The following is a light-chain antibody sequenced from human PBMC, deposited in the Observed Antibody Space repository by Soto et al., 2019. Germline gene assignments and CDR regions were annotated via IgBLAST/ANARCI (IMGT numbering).Light chain of an antibody. Sequence: QSVLTQPPSVSGAPGQGVTISCTGSSSNIGAGYDVHWYQQLPGTAPRLLIYGNTDRASGVPDRFSGSKSGTSASLAITGLQADDEADYYCQSYDSSLSGGVFGGGTKLTVL. J-gene: IGLJ2*01. V-gene: IGLV1-40*01. CDR3: QSYDSSLSGGV. CDR2: GNT. CDR1: SSNIGAGYD.